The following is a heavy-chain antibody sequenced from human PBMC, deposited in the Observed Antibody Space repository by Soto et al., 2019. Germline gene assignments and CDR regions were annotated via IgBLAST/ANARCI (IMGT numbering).Heavy chain of an antibody. J-gene: IGHJ3*02. CDR2: IDNDGIST. Sequence: PGGSLRLSCAASGFTFSTYWMQWVRQVPGKGLVWVSHIDNDGISTTYADSVKGRFTISRDNAKNTLYLQMNSLRAEDTAVYYCVRAGVYGSFDIWGQGTMVTVS. CDR3: VRAGVYGSFDI. CDR1: GFTFSTYW. V-gene: IGHV3-74*01. D-gene: IGHD4-17*01.